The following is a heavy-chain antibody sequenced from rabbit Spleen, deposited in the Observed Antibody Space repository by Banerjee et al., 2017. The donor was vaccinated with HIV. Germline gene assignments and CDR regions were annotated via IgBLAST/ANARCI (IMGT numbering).Heavy chain of an antibody. CDR1: GFTLSTYW. V-gene: IGHV1S45*01. J-gene: IGHJ4*01. CDR3: ARDLTAATIGLVYALNL. Sequence: QQQLVESGGGLVQPEGSLTLTCTASGFTLSTYWMCWVRQAPGKGLQWIARISYSGTTNYASWAKGRFTCSKTSSTTVTLLMTRLTGADTATYFCARDLTAATIGLVYALNLWGPGTLVTVS. D-gene: IGHD6-1*01. CDR2: ISYSGTT.